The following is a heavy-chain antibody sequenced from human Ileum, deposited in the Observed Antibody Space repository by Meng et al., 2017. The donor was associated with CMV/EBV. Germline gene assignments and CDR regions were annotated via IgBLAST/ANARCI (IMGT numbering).Heavy chain of an antibody. CDR2: VHYTGDT. Sequence: GSLRLSCSVSGGSIAGYYWSWIRQIPGKGLEWIAYVHYTGDTNYSPSLKSRVTVSADTAKRQISLHLRSVTAADTDVYFCVAYLVLIGGRGYWGQGTVVTVSS. V-gene: IGHV4-59*01. D-gene: IGHD5/OR15-5a*01. CDR3: VAYLVLIGGRGY. CDR1: GGSIAGYY. J-gene: IGHJ1*01.